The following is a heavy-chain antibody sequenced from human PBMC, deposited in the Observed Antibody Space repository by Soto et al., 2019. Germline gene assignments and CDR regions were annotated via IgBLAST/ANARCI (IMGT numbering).Heavy chain of an antibody. CDR2: IKSKTDGGTT. J-gene: IGHJ6*02. V-gene: IGHV3-15*07. CDR1: GFTFSNAW. D-gene: IGHD3-9*01. CDR3: TTVHILTGYYIYYYYYYGMDV. Sequence: GGSLRLSCAASGFTFSNAWMNWVRQAPGKGLEWVGRIKSKTDGGTTDYAAPVKGRFTISSDDSKNTLYLQMNSLKTEDTAVYYCTTVHILTGYYIYYYYYYGMDVWGQGTTVTVFS.